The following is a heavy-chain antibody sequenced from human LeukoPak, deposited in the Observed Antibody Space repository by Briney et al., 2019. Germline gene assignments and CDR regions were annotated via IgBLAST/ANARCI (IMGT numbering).Heavy chain of an antibody. J-gene: IGHJ4*02. CDR1: GGSISSSSYY. V-gene: IGHV4-39*01. CDR3: ARLTYTYYYDSSTYSF. D-gene: IGHD3-22*01. CDR2: IYYSGNT. Sequence: SETLSLTCTVSGGSISSSSYYWGWIRQPPGKGLEWIGSIYYSGNTYYNPSLKSRVTISVDTSKNQFSLRLSSVTAADTAVYYCARLTYTYYYDSSTYSFWGQGTLVTVSS.